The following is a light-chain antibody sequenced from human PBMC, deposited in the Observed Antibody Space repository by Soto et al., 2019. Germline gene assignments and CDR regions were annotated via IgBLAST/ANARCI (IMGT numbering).Light chain of an antibody. CDR3: SSYRSIGSIV. CDR2: EVS. Sequence: QFALTQPASVSGSPGQSITISCTGTSSDVGGYKYVSWYQQHPGKAPKVMIYEVSNRPSGVSTRFSGSKSGNTASLTISGLQADDEGDYYCSSYRSIGSIVFGTGTKVTV. J-gene: IGLJ1*01. V-gene: IGLV2-14*01. CDR1: SSDVGGYKY.